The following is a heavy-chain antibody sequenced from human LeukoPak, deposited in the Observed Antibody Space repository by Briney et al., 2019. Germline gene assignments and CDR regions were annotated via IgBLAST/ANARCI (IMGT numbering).Heavy chain of an antibody. V-gene: IGHV1-18*04. J-gene: IGHJ5*02. Sequence: ASVKVSCKASGYTFTGYYMHWVRQAPGQGLEWMGWINPNSGNTNYAQKLQGRVTMTTDTSTSTAYMELRSLRSDDTAVYYCARGGISSGWTSWFDPWGQGTLVTVSS. D-gene: IGHD6-19*01. CDR1: GYTFTGYY. CDR3: ARGGISSGWTSWFDP. CDR2: INPNSGNT.